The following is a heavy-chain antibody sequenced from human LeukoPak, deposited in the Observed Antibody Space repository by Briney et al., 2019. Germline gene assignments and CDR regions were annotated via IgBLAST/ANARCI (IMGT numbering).Heavy chain of an antibody. V-gene: IGHV4-59*12. CDR1: GGSISSYY. CDR3: AGYYGSGRHY. Sequence: PSETLSLTCTVSGGSISSYYWSWIRQPPGKGLEWIGYIYYSGSTNYNPSLKSRVTISVDTSKNQFSLKLSSVTAADTAVYYCAGYYGSGRHYWGQGTLVTVSS. CDR2: IYYSGST. D-gene: IGHD3-10*01. J-gene: IGHJ4*02.